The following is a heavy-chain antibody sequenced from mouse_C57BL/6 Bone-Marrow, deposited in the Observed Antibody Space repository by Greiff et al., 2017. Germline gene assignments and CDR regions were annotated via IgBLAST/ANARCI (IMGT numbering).Heavy chain of an antibody. Sequence: EVKLVESGGGLVQPGGSLKLSCAASGFTFSDYYMCWVRQTPEKRLEWVAYISNGGGSTYYPDTVKGRFTISRDNAKNTLYLQMSRLKSEDTAMYYCARHKVVAPFDYWGQGTTLTVSS. CDR1: GFTFSDYY. J-gene: IGHJ2*01. CDR2: ISNGGGST. V-gene: IGHV5-12*01. D-gene: IGHD1-1*01. CDR3: ARHKVVAPFDY.